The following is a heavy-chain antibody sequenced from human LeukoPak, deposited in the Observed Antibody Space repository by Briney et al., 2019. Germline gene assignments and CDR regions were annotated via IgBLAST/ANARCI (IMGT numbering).Heavy chain of an antibody. CDR2: IYYSGST. Sequence: SETLSLTCTVSGGSISSYYWSWIRQPPGKGLESIGYIYYSGSTNYNPSLKSRVTISVDTSKNQFSLKLSSVTAADTAVYYCARPVGDSSGWYSPFDWYFDLWGRGTLVTVSS. J-gene: IGHJ2*01. V-gene: IGHV4-59*08. D-gene: IGHD6-19*01. CDR1: GGSISSYY. CDR3: ARPVGDSSGWYSPFDWYFDL.